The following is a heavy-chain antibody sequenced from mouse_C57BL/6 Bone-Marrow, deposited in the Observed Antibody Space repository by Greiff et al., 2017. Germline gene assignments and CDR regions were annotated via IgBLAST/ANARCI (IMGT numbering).Heavy chain of an antibody. CDR1: GYSFTGYY. Sequence: VHVKQSGPELVKPGASVKISCKASGYSFTGYYMHWVKQSSEKSLEWIGEINPSTGGTSYNQKFKGKATLTVDKSSSTAYMQLKNLTSEDSAVYYCARERLLYYAMDYWGQGTSVTVSS. CDR3: ARERLLYYAMDY. J-gene: IGHJ4*01. V-gene: IGHV1-43*01. D-gene: IGHD1-1*01. CDR2: INPSTGGT.